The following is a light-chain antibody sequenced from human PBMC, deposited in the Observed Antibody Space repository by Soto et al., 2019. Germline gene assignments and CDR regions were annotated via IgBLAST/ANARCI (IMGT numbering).Light chain of an antibody. Sequence: QAVVTQEPSLTVFPGGTVTLTCASNTGAVTSGYYPNWVQQKPGQPPSALIYSTSNKHSWTPARFSGFLLGGKAALTLSGVQPEDEAEYYCLLYDGSGQQVFGGGTKVTVL. J-gene: IGLJ3*02. CDR3: LLYDGSGQQV. CDR1: TGAVTSGYY. CDR2: STS. V-gene: IGLV7-43*01.